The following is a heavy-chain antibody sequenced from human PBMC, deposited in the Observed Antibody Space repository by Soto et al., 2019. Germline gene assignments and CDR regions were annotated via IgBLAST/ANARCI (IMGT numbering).Heavy chain of an antibody. V-gene: IGHV3-23*01. J-gene: IGHJ5*02. CDR2: ISGSGGIT. CDR3: AKNLVAWFDP. Sequence: PGGSLRLSCAASGFIFTSYAMAWVRQAPGKGLEWVSDISGSGGITYYADSVKGRFTISRDNSKNTLYLQMNSLRADDTAVYYCAKNLVAWFDPWGQGTLVTVSS. CDR1: GFIFTSYA. D-gene: IGHD2-8*02.